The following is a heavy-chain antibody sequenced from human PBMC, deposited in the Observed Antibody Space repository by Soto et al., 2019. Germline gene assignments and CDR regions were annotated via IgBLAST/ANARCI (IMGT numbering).Heavy chain of an antibody. J-gene: IGHJ4*02. CDR3: ARLRWNAPMGQLDY. V-gene: IGHV4-61*08. CDR2: IYYSGSA. Sequence: SETLSLTCTVSGGSISSGGSYWSWIRQRPGKGLEWIGYIYYSGSANYNPSLKSRVTISVDTSKNQFSLKLSSVTAADTAVYYCARLRWNAPMGQLDYWGQGTLVTVSS. CDR1: GGSISSGGSY. D-gene: IGHD1-1*01.